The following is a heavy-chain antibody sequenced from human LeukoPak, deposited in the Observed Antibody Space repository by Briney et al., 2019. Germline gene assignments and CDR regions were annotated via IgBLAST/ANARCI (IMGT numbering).Heavy chain of an antibody. CDR1: GGTFISYA. CDR2: IIPIFGTA. D-gene: IGHD1-26*01. CDR3: ARAKRGSGSSPGNWFDP. Sequence: SVKVSCKASGGTFISYAISWVRQAPGQGLEWMGGIIPIFGTANYAQKFQGRVTITADESTSTAYMELSSLRSEDTAVYYCARAKRGSGSSPGNWFDPWGQGTLVTVSS. J-gene: IGHJ5*02. V-gene: IGHV1-69*01.